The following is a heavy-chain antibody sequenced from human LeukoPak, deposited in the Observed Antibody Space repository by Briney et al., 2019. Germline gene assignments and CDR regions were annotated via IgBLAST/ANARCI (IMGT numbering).Heavy chain of an antibody. Sequence: SETLSLTCTVSGGSISSYYWSWIRQPAGKGLEWIGRIYTSGSTNYNPSLKSRVTMSVDTSKNQFSLKLSSVTAADTAVYYCARDLLPYYDILTGYYQKYYFDYWGQGTLVTVSS. CDR3: ARDLLPYYDILTGYYQKYYFDY. CDR2: IYTSGST. D-gene: IGHD3-9*01. V-gene: IGHV4-4*07. J-gene: IGHJ4*02. CDR1: GGSISSYY.